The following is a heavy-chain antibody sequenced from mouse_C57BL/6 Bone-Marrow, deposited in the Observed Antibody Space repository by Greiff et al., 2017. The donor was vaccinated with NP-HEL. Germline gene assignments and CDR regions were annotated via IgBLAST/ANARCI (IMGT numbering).Heavy chain of an antibody. CDR3: ARWGYYGSSYGYWYFDV. CDR1: GYTFTSYW. D-gene: IGHD1-1*01. Sequence: QVQLQQSGAELVRPGSSVKLSCKASGYTFTSYWMHWVKQRPIQGLEWIGNIDPSDSETHYNQKFKDKATLTVDKSSSTAYMQLSSLTSEDSAVYYCARWGYYGSSYGYWYFDVWGTGTTVTVSS. V-gene: IGHV1-52*01. J-gene: IGHJ1*03. CDR2: IDPSDSET.